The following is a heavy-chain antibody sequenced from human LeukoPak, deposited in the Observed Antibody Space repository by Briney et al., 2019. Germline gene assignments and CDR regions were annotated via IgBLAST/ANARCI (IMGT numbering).Heavy chain of an antibody. D-gene: IGHD2-2*01. J-gene: IGHJ6*02. CDR3: ARGRVVPALGSYYYYGMDV. Sequence: SETLSLTCAVYGGSFSGYYWSWIRQPPGKGLEWIGEINHSGSTNYNPSLKSRVTISVDTSKNQFSPKLSSVTAADTAVYYCARGRVVPALGSYYYYGMDVWGQGTTVTVSS. CDR2: INHSGST. V-gene: IGHV4-34*01. CDR1: GGSFSGYY.